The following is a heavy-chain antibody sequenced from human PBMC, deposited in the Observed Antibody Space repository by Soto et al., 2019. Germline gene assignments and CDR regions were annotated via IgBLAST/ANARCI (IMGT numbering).Heavy chain of an antibody. CDR3: ARGPTGNTFDY. CDR1: GYTLTELS. V-gene: IGHV1-69*13. D-gene: IGHD1-1*01. CDR2: IIPIFGTA. Sequence: QVQLVQSGAEVKKPGASVKVSCKVSGYTLTELSMHWVRQAPGQGLEWMGGIIPIFGTANYAQKFQGRVTITADESTSTAYMELSSLRSEDTAVYYCARGPTGNTFDYWGQGTLVTVSS. J-gene: IGHJ4*02.